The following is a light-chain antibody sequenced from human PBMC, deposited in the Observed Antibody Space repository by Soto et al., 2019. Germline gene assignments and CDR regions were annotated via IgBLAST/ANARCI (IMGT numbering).Light chain of an antibody. CDR3: SSYAGNNNYV. Sequence: QSVLTQPASVSGSPGQSITISCTGTSSDVGTYKYVSWYQQHPGKAPKLIIYEVTKRPSGVPDRFSGYKSGNTASLTVSGLQADDEADYYCSSYAGNNNYVFGTGTKVTV. V-gene: IGLV2-8*01. CDR2: EVT. CDR1: SSDVGTYKY. J-gene: IGLJ1*01.